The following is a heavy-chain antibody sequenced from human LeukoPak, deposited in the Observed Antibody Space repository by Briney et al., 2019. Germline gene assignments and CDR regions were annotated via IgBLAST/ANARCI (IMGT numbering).Heavy chain of an antibody. V-gene: IGHV4-4*07. D-gene: IGHD2-2*02. CDR3: AREEEGYCSSTSCYSGDDYYYYYMDV. CDR2: IYTSGST. Sequence: SETLSLTCTVSDGSISSYYWSWIRQPAGKGLEWIGRIYTSGSTNYNPSLKSRVTMSVDTSKNQFSLKLSSVTAADTAVYYCAREEEGYCSSTSCYSGDDYYYYYMDVWGKGTTVTVSS. CDR1: DGSISSYY. J-gene: IGHJ6*03.